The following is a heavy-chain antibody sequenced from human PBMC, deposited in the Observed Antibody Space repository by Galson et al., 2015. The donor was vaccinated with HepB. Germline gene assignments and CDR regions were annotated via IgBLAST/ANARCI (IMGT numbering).Heavy chain of an antibody. Sequence: SVKVSCKASGYTFTSYGLSWVRQDPGHGPKWMGWISTYSGNTNYAQTFQGRVTMTTDTSTSTAYMAVRSLRSDDTAVYYCAREVNYVLDYWGQGTLVSVSS. CDR3: AREVNYVLDY. CDR2: ISTYSGNT. J-gene: IGHJ4*02. V-gene: IGHV1-18*01. CDR1: GYTFTSYG. D-gene: IGHD3-10*02.